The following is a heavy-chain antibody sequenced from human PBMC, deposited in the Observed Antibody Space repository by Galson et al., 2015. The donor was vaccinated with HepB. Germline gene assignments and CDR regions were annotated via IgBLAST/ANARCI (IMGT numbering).Heavy chain of an antibody. Sequence: QSGAEVKKPGESLRISCKGSGYSFTSYWISWVRQMPGQGLEWLGRIDSCDSYTKYSSSFQGHVTFSADKSISTPYLQWSSLKASDTAMYYCARGDNYYDSSGYSLGYWGQGTLVTVSS. CDR1: GYSFTSYW. CDR2: IDSCDSYT. D-gene: IGHD3-22*01. CDR3: ARGDNYYDSSGYSLGY. J-gene: IGHJ4*02. V-gene: IGHV5-10-1*01.